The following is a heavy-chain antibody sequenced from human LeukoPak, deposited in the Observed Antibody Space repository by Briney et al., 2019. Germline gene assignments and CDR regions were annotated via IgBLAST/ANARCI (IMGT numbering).Heavy chain of an antibody. J-gene: IGHJ4*02. V-gene: IGHV3-30-3*01. CDR1: GFTFSSYA. Sequence: GRSLRLSCAASGFTFSSYAMHWVRQAPGKGLEWVAVISYDGSNKYYADSVKGRFTISRDNSKNTLYLQMNSLRAEDTAVYYCAKDSILYDYGDQSGDYWGQGTLVTVSS. CDR3: AKDSILYDYGDQSGDY. D-gene: IGHD4-17*01. CDR2: ISYDGSNK.